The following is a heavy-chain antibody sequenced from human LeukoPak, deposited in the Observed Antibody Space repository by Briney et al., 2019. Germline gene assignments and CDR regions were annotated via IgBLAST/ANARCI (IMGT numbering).Heavy chain of an antibody. J-gene: IGHJ4*02. V-gene: IGHV3-23*01. CDR2: ISGSGGST. CDR3: AKLWFGELLSPFDY. Sequence: GGTLRLSCAASGFTFSSYGMSWVRQAPGKGLEWVSAISGSGGSTYYADSAKGRFTISRDNSKNTLYLQMNSLRAEDTAVYYCAKLWFGELLSPFDYWGQGTLVTVSS. CDR1: GFTFSSYG. D-gene: IGHD3-10*01.